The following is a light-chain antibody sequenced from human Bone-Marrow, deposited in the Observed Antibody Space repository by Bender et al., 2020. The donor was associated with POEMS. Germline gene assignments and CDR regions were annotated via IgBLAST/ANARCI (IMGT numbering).Light chain of an antibody. CDR2: EAF. V-gene: IGLV2-23*01. CDR3: CSYAGDSNWV. J-gene: IGLJ3*02. Sequence: QSALTQPASVSGSPGQSITISCTGTSSDVGSYNLVSWYQQDPGKAPKLMIYEAFKRPSGVSNRFSGSKSGNTASLIISGLQAEDESDYYCCSYAGDSNWVFGGGTKLTVL. CDR1: SSDVGSYNL.